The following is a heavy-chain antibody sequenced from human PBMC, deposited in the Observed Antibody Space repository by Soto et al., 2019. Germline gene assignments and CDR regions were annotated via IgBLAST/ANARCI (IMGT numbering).Heavy chain of an antibody. D-gene: IGHD5-18*01. V-gene: IGHV4-30-4*01. Sequence: QVQLQESGPGLVHPSQTLSLTCPVFGASICSNDYAWSWIRQPPGTGLGWIGHINYSGSTYYNPSLNGRLTMAMDTSLNKFSLRLTSVTAADTAVYYCVRRRGYNHGRSRDWFDPWGQGIVVTVSS. J-gene: IGHJ5*02. CDR2: INYSGST. CDR3: VRRRGYNHGRSRDWFDP. CDR1: GASICSNDYA.